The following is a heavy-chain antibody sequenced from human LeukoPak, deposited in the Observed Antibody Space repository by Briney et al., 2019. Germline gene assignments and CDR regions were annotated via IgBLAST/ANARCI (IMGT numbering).Heavy chain of an antibody. Sequence: GGSLRLSCIASGFTFSSYAMSWVRQAPGKGLEWVSGISGSDGTTYYGDSVKGRFSISRDSSKNTLYLQMNSLRAEDTAVYYCAYRTGFDYWGRGTLVTVSS. V-gene: IGHV3-23*01. CDR2: ISGSDGTT. J-gene: IGHJ4*02. CDR3: AYRTGFDY. CDR1: GFTFSSYA.